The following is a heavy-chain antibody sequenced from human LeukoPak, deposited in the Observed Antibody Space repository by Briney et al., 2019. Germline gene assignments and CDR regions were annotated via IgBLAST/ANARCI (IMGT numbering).Heavy chain of an antibody. Sequence: GGSLRLSCAASGFTVSSNYMSWVRQAPGKGLEWVSVTYSGGSTYYADSVKGRFTISRDNAKNTLYIQMNSLRAEDTAVSYCARDQPRGYSNYVGYYYYYMDVWGKGTTVTVSS. CDR1: GFTVSSNY. CDR3: ARDQPRGYSNYVGYYYYYMDV. V-gene: IGHV3-53*01. J-gene: IGHJ6*03. CDR2: TYSGGST. D-gene: IGHD4-11*01.